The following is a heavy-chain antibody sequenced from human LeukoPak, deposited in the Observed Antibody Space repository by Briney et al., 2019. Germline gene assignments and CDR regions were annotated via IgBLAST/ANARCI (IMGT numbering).Heavy chain of an antibody. CDR3: ARFNRYCGGDCYSFDY. CDR1: GGSISSSSYY. J-gene: IGHJ4*02. Sequence: SETLSLTCTVSGGSISSSSYYWGWLRQPPGQGLEWIGRIYYSGSTYYNPSLKSRVTISVDTSKIQFSLKLSSVTAADTAVYYCARFNRYCGGDCYSFDYWGQGTLVTVSS. V-gene: IGHV4-39*01. D-gene: IGHD2-21*01. CDR2: IYYSGST.